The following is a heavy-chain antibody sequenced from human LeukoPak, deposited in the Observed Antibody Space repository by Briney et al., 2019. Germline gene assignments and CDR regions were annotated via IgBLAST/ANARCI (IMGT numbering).Heavy chain of an antibody. CDR2: INHSGST. V-gene: IGHV4-34*01. J-gene: IGHJ5*02. CDR1: GGSFSGYY. Sequence: SETLSLTCAVYGGSFSGYYWSWIRQPPGKGLEWIGEINHSGSTNYNPSLKSRVTISVDTSKNQFSLKLSSVTAADTAVHYCARGRRSSGWYDSWFDPWGQGTLVTVSS. CDR3: ARGRRSSGWYDSWFDP. D-gene: IGHD6-19*01.